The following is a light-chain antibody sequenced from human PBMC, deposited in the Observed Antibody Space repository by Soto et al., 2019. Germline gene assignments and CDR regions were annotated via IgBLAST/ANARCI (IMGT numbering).Light chain of an antibody. CDR3: QQRKSYPIT. Sequence: DIQLTQSPSFLSASVGDRVTITCRASLDINTYLAWYQQKPGKAPKLLIFAASTLQNGVPSRFSGSGSGTEFTVTITRLQPEDFSTYYCQQRKSYPITFGQGTRLDIK. CDR1: LDINTY. CDR2: AAS. J-gene: IGKJ5*01. V-gene: IGKV1-9*01.